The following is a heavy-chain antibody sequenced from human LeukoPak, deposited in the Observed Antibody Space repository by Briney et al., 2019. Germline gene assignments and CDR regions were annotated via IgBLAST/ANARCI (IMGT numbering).Heavy chain of an antibody. CDR2: ISSSSSYT. CDR1: GFTFSEYY. CDR3: ARARCSSTSCYAGFDY. V-gene: IGHV3-11*05. D-gene: IGHD2-2*01. Sequence: GGSLRLSCAASGFTFSEYYMSWIRQAPGKGREWVSYISSSSSYTNYADSVKGRFTISRDNAKNSLYLQMNSLQAQHTPVYYCARARCSSTSCYAGFDYWGQGTLVTVSS. J-gene: IGHJ4*02.